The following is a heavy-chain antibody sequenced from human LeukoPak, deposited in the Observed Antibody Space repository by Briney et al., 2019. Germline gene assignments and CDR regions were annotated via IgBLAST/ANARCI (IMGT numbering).Heavy chain of an antibody. CDR1: GGTFSSYA. CDR3: ARSAPWGAFDY. CDR2: IIPIFGTA. V-gene: IGHV1-69*05. Sequence: GASVKVSCKASGGTFSSYAISWVRQAPGQGLEWMGGIIPIFGTANYAQKFQGRVTITTGESTSTAYMELSSLRSEDTAVYYCARSAPWGAFDYWGQGTLVTVSS. D-gene: IGHD3-16*01. J-gene: IGHJ4*02.